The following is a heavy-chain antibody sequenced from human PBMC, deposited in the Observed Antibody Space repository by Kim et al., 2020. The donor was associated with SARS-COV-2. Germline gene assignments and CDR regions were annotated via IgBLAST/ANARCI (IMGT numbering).Heavy chain of an antibody. CDR2: IIPIFGTA. CDR1: GGTFSSYA. D-gene: IGHD3-22*01. J-gene: IGHJ4*02. CDR3: ARGSYYYDSSGYYYDY. V-gene: IGHV1-69*13. Sequence: SVKVSCKASGGTFSSYAISWVRQAPGQGLEWMGGIIPIFGTANYAQKFQGRVTITADESTSTAYMELSSLRSEDTAVYYCARGSYYYDSSGYYYDYWGQGTLVTVSS.